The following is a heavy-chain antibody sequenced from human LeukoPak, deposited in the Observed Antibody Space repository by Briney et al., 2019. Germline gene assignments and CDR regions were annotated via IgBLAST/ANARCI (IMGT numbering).Heavy chain of an antibody. CDR3: ARVGRYCSGGSCHHALFDY. J-gene: IGHJ4*02. CDR2: IKQDGSEK. V-gene: IGHV3-7*01. D-gene: IGHD2-15*01. CDR1: GFTFSSYW. Sequence: PGGSLRLSCAASGFTFSSYWMSWVRQAPGKGLEWVANIKQDGSEKYYVDSVKGRFTISRDNAKNSLYLQMNSLRAEDTAVYYCARVGRYCSGGSCHHALFDYWGQGTLVTVSS.